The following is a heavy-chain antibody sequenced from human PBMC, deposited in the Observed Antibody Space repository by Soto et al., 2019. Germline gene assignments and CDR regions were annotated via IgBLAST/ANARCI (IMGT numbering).Heavy chain of an antibody. D-gene: IGHD3-10*01. CDR2: IIPIFGTA. Sequence: ASVKVSGKASGGTFSSYAISWVRQAPGQGLEWMGGIIPIFGTANYAQKFQGRVTITADESTSTAYMELSSLRSEDTAVYYCATGRVSGSYYYYGMDVWGQGTTVTAP. CDR1: GGTFSSYA. V-gene: IGHV1-69*13. CDR3: ATGRVSGSYYYYGMDV. J-gene: IGHJ6*02.